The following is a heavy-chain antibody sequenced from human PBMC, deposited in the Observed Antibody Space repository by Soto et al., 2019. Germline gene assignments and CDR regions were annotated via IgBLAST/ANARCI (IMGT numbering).Heavy chain of an antibody. CDR3: ARQPWLVRSYYFDY. CDR2: ISANNGNT. V-gene: IGHV1-18*01. Sequence: QVQLVQSGAEVKKPGASVKVSCKASGYTFTSYGISWVRQAPGQGLEWMGWISANNGNTNYAKKLQGRVTMTTDTTTSTDYMELRSRRSDATAVYYCARQPWLVRSYYFDYWGQGTLVTVSS. CDR1: GYTFTSYG. J-gene: IGHJ4*02. D-gene: IGHD6-19*01.